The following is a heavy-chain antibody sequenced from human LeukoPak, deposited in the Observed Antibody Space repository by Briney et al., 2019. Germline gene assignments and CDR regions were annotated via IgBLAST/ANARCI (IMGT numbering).Heavy chain of an antibody. Sequence: PGGSLRLSCAASGFTFSSYGMHWVRQAPGKGLEWVAFIRYDGSNKYYADSVKGRFTISRDNSKNTLYLQMNSLRAEDTAVYYCAREGYSSSWSTAGYFDLWGRGTLVTVSS. J-gene: IGHJ2*01. CDR2: IRYDGSNK. CDR3: AREGYSSSWSTAGYFDL. D-gene: IGHD6-13*01. CDR1: GFTFSSYG. V-gene: IGHV3-30*02.